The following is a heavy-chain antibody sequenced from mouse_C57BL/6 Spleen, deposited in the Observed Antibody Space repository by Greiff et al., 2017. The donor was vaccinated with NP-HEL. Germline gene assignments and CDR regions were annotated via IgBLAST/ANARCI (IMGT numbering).Heavy chain of an antibody. D-gene: IGHD1-1*01. CDR1: GYTFTDYY. Sequence: EVKLQQSGPELVKPGASVKISCKASGYTFTDYYMNWVKQSHGKSLEWIGDINPNNGGTSYNQKFKGKATLTVDKSSSTAYMELRSLTSEDSAVYYCARDCSPYYYGSLYAMDYWGQGTSVTVSS. CDR2: INPNNGGT. V-gene: IGHV1-26*01. CDR3: ARDCSPYYYGSLYAMDY. J-gene: IGHJ4*01.